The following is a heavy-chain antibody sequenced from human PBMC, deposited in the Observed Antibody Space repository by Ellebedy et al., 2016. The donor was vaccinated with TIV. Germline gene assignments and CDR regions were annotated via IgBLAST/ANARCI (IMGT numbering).Heavy chain of an antibody. Sequence: MPSETLSLTCTVSGGSLTNHFWSWIRQPPGKGLEWIASIYYSGTTNYNPSLKSRVIMSVDTSKNQFSLKLTSVTAADTAVYYSARSSRIVVGDGYYFDLWGQGSLVTVSS. CDR1: GGSLTNHF. CDR2: IYYSGTT. D-gene: IGHD3-22*01. J-gene: IGHJ4*02. CDR3: ARSSRIVVGDGYYFDL. V-gene: IGHV4-59*11.